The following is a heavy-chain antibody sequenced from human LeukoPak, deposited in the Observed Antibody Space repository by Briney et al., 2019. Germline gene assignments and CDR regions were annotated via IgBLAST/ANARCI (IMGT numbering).Heavy chain of an antibody. CDR2: INSDGSST. CDR3: ARTLKWLQAHDY. D-gene: IGHD5-12*01. CDR1: GFTFSSYW. V-gene: IGHV3-74*01. J-gene: IGHJ4*02. Sequence: AGSLRPSCAASGFTFSSYWMHGVRQAPGKGLVWVSRINSDGSSTSYADYVNGRLITSRDNAKNTLYLQMNSLRAEDTAVYYSARTLKWLQAHDYWGQGTLVTVSS.